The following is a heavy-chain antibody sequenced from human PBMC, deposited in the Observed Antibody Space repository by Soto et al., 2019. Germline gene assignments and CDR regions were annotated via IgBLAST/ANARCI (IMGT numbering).Heavy chain of an antibody. CDR1: GGTFTTYT. Sequence: SVKVSCKASGGTFTTYTITWVRQAPGQGLEWMGGTIPVFVTPNYAQKFQGRLTITADASTSTVYMELSSLRSEDTAMYYCARDFTSGSYASWGQGTLVTVSS. CDR2: TIPVFVTP. CDR3: ARDFTSGSYAS. J-gene: IGHJ5*02. D-gene: IGHD1-26*01. V-gene: IGHV1-69*13.